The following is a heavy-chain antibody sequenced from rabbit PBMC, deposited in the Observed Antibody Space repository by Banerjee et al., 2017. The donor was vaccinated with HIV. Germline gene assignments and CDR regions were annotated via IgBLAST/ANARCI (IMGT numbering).Heavy chain of an antibody. Sequence: QEQLEESGGGLVKPGASLTLTCTASGVSFSSNHYMCWVRQAPGKGLEWIACIDAGSSGFTYFASWAKGRFTCSKTSSTTVTLQMTSLTVADTATYFCARDAGSGDYIDGYFNLWGPGTLVTVS. D-gene: IGHD8-1*01. V-gene: IGHV1S45*01. CDR1: GVSFSSNHY. CDR3: ARDAGSGDYIDGYFNL. J-gene: IGHJ4*01. CDR2: IDAGSSGFT.